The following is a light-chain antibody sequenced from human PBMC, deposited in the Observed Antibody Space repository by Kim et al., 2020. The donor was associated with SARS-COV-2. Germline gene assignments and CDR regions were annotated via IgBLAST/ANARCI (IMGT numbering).Light chain of an antibody. Sequence: EIVMTQSPATLSVSPGERATLSCRASQSVSSNLAWYQQKPGQAPRLLIYGASTRATGIPCRFSGSGSGTEFTLTISSLQSEDFAVYYCQQYSHWPLTFGGGTKVDIK. V-gene: IGKV3-15*01. J-gene: IGKJ4*01. CDR2: GAS. CDR3: QQYSHWPLT. CDR1: QSVSSN.